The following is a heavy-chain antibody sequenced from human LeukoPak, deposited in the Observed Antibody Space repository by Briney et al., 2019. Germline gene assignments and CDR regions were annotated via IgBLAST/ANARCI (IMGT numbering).Heavy chain of an antibody. D-gene: IGHD4-17*01. Sequence: ASVKVSCKASGYTFTGYHIHWVRQAPGQGLEWMGWINPNSGGTNFAPKFHGRVSMTRDTSISTAFMELSSLRSDDTAVYYCARGDKKANHYGPSGYFDPWGQGMLVTVSS. CDR2: INPNSGGT. CDR3: ARGDKKANHYGPSGYFDP. J-gene: IGHJ5*02. V-gene: IGHV1-2*02. CDR1: GYTFTGYH.